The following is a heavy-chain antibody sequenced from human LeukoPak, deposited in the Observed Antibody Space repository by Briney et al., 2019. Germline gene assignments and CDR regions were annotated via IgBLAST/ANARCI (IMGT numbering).Heavy chain of an antibody. Sequence: PGGSLRLSCAASGFTFSSYSMNWVRQAPGKGLEWVSSISSSSSYIYYADSVKGRFTISRDNAKNSLYLQMNSLRAEDTAVYYCARDSSGWLRLNWFDPWGRGTLVTVSS. CDR1: GFTFSSYS. CDR2: ISSSSSYI. CDR3: ARDSSGWLRLNWFDP. J-gene: IGHJ5*02. D-gene: IGHD6-19*01. V-gene: IGHV3-21*01.